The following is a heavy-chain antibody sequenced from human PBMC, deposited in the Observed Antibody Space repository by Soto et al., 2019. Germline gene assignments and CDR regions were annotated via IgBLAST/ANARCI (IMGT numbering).Heavy chain of an antibody. D-gene: IGHD2-15*01. V-gene: IGHV1-3*01. CDR3: ARDSSCSANNCYRWFDP. Sequence: GASVKVSCKASGYTFTSYAMHWVRQAPGQRLEWMGWINPGNGNTKYSQKFQGRVTITRDTSASTAYMELSSLRSEDTAVYYCARDSSCSANNCYRWFDPWGQGTLVTVSS. J-gene: IGHJ5*02. CDR1: GYTFTSYA. CDR2: INPGNGNT.